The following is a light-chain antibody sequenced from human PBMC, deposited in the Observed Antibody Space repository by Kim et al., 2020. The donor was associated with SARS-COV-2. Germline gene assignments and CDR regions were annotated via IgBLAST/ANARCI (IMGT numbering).Light chain of an antibody. CDR3: QQYDTSPPMYT. CDR2: GAS. Sequence: ETVLTQSPGTLSLSPGERATLSCRASQSVGSSYLAWYQQKPGQAPRLLIYGASNRATGIPDRFSGSGSGADFTLTISRLEPEDFAVYYCQQYDTSPPMYTFGQGTKLEI. V-gene: IGKV3-20*01. CDR1: QSVGSSY. J-gene: IGKJ2*01.